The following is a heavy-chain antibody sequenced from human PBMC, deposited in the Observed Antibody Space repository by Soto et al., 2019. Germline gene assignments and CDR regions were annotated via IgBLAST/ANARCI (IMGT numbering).Heavy chain of an antibody. V-gene: IGHV4-31*03. CDR2: LYYSGST. D-gene: IGHD3-22*01. Sequence: SETLSLTCSVSGGSINSGSFYWSWIRQHPRKGLEWIGSLYYSGSTHSNPSLKSRLSISMDTSKTQFSMQLTSVTVADSAVYYCARFVKYYFDKAGYHYYFDYWGQGALVTVS. CDR3: ARFVKYYFDKAGYHYYFDY. J-gene: IGHJ4*02. CDR1: GGSINSGSFY.